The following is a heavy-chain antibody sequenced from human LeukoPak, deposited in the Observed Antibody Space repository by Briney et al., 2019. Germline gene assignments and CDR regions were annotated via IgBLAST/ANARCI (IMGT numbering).Heavy chain of an antibody. Sequence: PGGSLRLSCAASGFTFSSYALSWVRQAPGKGLEWVSGISGSGSGTYYADSVKGRFTISRDNSKNTLYLQMNSLRPEDTALYYCAKDYGYSSSWYDYWGQGTLVTVSS. CDR2: ISGSGSGT. CDR3: AKDYGYSSSWYDY. CDR1: GFTFSSYA. J-gene: IGHJ4*02. V-gene: IGHV3-23*01. D-gene: IGHD6-13*01.